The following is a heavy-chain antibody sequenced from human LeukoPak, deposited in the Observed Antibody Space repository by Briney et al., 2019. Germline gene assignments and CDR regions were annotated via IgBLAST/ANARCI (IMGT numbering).Heavy chain of an antibody. CDR1: GFTLSAYW. V-gene: IGHV3-74*01. D-gene: IGHD4-23*01. CDR2: INLDGRGT. Sequence: GGSLRLSCEASGFTLSAYWVHWVRQAPGKGLVWVSRINLDGRGTNYADSVKGRFTISRDNAKNTLYLQMNSLRAEETAAYFCARDLRGNREYCGQGTLLTVSS. CDR3: ARDLRGNREY. J-gene: IGHJ4*02.